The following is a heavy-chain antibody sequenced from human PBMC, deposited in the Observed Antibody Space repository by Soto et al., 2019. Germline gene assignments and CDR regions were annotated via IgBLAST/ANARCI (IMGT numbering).Heavy chain of an antibody. D-gene: IGHD6-6*01. CDR2: ISYDGSNK. Sequence: QVQLVESGGGVVQPGRSLRLSCAASGFTFSSYAMHWVRQAPGKGLEWVAVISYDGSNKYYADSVKGRFTISRDNSKNTLYLQMNSLRAEDTAVYYCARGLRSIAARGVVYYFDYWGQGTLVTVSS. CDR3: ARGLRSIAARGVVYYFDY. V-gene: IGHV3-30-3*01. CDR1: GFTFSSYA. J-gene: IGHJ4*02.